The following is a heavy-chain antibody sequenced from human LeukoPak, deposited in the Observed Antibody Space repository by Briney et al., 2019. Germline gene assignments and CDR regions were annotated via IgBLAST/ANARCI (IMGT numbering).Heavy chain of an antibody. D-gene: IGHD6-19*01. CDR3: ARANGIAVAGYYFDY. V-gene: IGHV4-34*01. J-gene: IGHJ4*02. Sequence: PSETLSLTCAVSGGSFSGYYWSWIRQPPGKGLEWIGEINYSGSTNYNPSLKSRVTISVDTSKNQFSLKLSSVTAADTAVYYCARANGIAVAGYYFDYWGQGTLVTVSS. CDR1: GGSFSGYY. CDR2: INYSGST.